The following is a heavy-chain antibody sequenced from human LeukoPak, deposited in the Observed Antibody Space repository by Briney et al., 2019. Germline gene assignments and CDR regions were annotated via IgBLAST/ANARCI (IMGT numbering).Heavy chain of an antibody. CDR3: ARKYHYGLDY. D-gene: IGHD3-10*01. Sequence: GESLRISCKGSGYSFSNYWIGWVRQMPGKGLEWMGIIYPGDSDTRYSPSFQGQVTISADKSVSTAYLQWSSLKASDTAMYYCARKYHYGLDYWGQGTLVTVSS. J-gene: IGHJ4*02. V-gene: IGHV5-51*01. CDR2: IYPGDSDT. CDR1: GYSFSNYW.